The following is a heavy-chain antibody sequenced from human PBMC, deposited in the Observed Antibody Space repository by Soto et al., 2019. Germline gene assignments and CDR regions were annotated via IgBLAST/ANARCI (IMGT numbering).Heavy chain of an antibody. J-gene: IGHJ3*02. CDR1: GGSISSGGYY. Sequence: PSETLSLTCTVSGGSISSGGYYWSWIRQHPGKGLEWIGYIYYSGSTYYNPSLKSRVTISVDTSKNQFSLKLSSVTAADTAVYYCARIVVVAATYAFDIWGQGTMVTVSS. V-gene: IGHV4-31*03. CDR2: IYYSGST. CDR3: ARIVVVAATYAFDI. D-gene: IGHD2-15*01.